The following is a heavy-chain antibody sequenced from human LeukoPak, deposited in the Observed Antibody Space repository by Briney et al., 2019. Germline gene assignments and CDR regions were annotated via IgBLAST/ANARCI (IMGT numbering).Heavy chain of an antibody. CDR3: ARDMEQQLVSDY. CDR1: GYTFTSYY. D-gene: IGHD6-13*01. V-gene: IGHV1-46*01. Sequence: ASVKVSCKASGYTFTSYYMHWVRQAPGQGLEWMGIINPSGGSTSYAQKFQGRVTMTRDTSTSTVCMELSSLRSEDTAVYYCARDMEQQLVSDYWGQGTLVTVSS. J-gene: IGHJ4*02. CDR2: INPSGGST.